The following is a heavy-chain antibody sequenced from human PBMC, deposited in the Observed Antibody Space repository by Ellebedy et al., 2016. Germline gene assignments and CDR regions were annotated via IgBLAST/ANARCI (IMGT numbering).Heavy chain of an antibody. Sequence: SETLSLTCAVYGGSFSGYYWSWIRQPPGKGLEWIGEINHSGSTNYNPSLKSRVTISVDTSKNQFSLKLSSVTAADTAVYYCALQPAAQLNPSSDYWGQGTLVTVSS. V-gene: IGHV4-34*01. J-gene: IGHJ4*02. CDR1: GGSFSGYY. CDR2: INHSGST. D-gene: IGHD6-6*01. CDR3: ALQPAAQLNPSSDY.